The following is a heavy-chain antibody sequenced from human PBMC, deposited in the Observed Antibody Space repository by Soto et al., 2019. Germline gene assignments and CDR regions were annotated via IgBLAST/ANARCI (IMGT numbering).Heavy chain of an antibody. CDR1: GGSISSSSYY. D-gene: IGHD6-13*01. J-gene: IGHJ3*02. CDR2: IYYSGST. V-gene: IGHV4-39*01. Sequence: SETLSLTCTVSGGSISSSSYYWGWIRQPPGKGLEWIGSIYYSGSTYYNPSLKSRVTISVDTSKNQFSLKLSSVTAADTAVYYCASPGGAAAGDAFDIWGQGTMVTVSS. CDR3: ASPGGAAAGDAFDI.